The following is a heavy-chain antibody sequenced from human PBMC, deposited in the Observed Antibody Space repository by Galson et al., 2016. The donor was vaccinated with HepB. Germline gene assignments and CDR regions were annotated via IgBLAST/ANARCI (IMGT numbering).Heavy chain of an antibody. CDR3: AREWQARLWYFDL. CDR1: GGSVNNGNYY. Sequence: SETLSLTCTVSGGSVNNGNYYWSWIRQPPGEGMEWIGSVSYSGSNYYNLSLKSRATISVDTSRNQVSLKLRSVTAADTALYYCAREWQARLWYFDLWGRGTLVTVSS. J-gene: IGHJ2*01. CDR2: VSYSGSN. D-gene: IGHD5-24*01. V-gene: IGHV4-39*07.